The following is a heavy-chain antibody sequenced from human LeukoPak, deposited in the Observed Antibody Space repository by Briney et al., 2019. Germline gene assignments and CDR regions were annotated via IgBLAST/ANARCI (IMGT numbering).Heavy chain of an antibody. CDR3: ARLEAYSSSSGGWFDP. V-gene: IGHV4-39*01. D-gene: IGHD6-6*01. CDR2: IYYSGST. J-gene: IGHJ5*02. Sequence: GSLRLSCAASGFTFSDYYMSWIRQPPGKGLEWIGSIYYSGSTYYNPSLKSRVTISVDTSKNQFPLKLSSVTAADTAVYYCARLEAYSSSSGGWFDPWGQGTLVSVSS. CDR1: GFTFSDYY.